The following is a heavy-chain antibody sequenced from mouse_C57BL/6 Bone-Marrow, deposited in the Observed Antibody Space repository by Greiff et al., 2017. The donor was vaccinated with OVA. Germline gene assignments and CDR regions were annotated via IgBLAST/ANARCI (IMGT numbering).Heavy chain of an antibody. J-gene: IGHJ2*01. D-gene: IGHD2-5*01. V-gene: IGHV1-64*01. CDR2: IHPNSGST. CDR1: GYTFTSYW. Sequence: QVQLKQPGAELVKPGASVKLSCKASGYTFTSYWMHWVKQRPGQGLEWIGMIHPNSGSTNYNEKFKSKATLTVDKSSSTAYMQLSSLTSEDSAVYYCASPYYSNYLYYFDYWGQGTTLTVSS. CDR3: ASPYYSNYLYYFDY.